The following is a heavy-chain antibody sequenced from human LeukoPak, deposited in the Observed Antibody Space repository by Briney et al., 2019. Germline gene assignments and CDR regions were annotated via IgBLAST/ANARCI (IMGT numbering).Heavy chain of an antibody. CDR3: ARDRPTAMESSFYFYGMDV. D-gene: IGHD5-18*01. J-gene: IGHJ6*02. CDR2: INSYNGNT. Sequence: ASVKVSCKASGYSFTSYGISWVRQAPGQGLEWMGWINSYNGNTNYAQKLQGRVTMTTDTSTSTAYMEVRSLRSDDTAVFYCARDRPTAMESSFYFYGMDVWGQGTTVTVSS. V-gene: IGHV1-18*01. CDR1: GYSFTSYG.